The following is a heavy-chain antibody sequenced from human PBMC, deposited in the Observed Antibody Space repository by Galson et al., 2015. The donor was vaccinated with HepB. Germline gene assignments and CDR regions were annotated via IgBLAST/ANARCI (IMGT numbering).Heavy chain of an antibody. D-gene: IGHD6-19*01. CDR2: INAGNGNT. V-gene: IGHV1-3*01. CDR1: GYTFTSYA. CDR3: ARWYSSGWYSDYYYMDV. Sequence: SVKVSCKASGYTFTSYAMHWVRQAPGQRLEWMGWINAGNGNTKYSQKFQGRVTITRDTSASTAYMELSSLRSDGTAVYYCARWYSSGWYSDYYYMDVWGKGTTVTVSS. J-gene: IGHJ6*03.